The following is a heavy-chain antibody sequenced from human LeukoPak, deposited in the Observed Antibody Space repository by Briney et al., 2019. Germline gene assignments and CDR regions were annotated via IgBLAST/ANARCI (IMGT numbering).Heavy chain of an antibody. Sequence: GASVKVSCKASGYTFTSYDINWVRQATGQGLEWMGWMKPNSGNTGYAQKFQGRVTMTRNTSISTAYMELSSLRSDDTAVYYCARDNRRGSYLFDPWGQGTLVTVSS. CDR3: ARDNRRGSYLFDP. V-gene: IGHV1-8*01. D-gene: IGHD1-26*01. CDR2: MKPNSGNT. J-gene: IGHJ5*02. CDR1: GYTFTSYD.